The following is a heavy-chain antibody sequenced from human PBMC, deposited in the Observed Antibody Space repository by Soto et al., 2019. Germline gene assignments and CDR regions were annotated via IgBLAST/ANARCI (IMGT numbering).Heavy chain of an antibody. V-gene: IGHV3-30*18. D-gene: IGHD5-12*01. CDR3: AKDGFDSPGGGYLDY. CDR2: ISYDGSNK. J-gene: IGHJ4*02. CDR1: GFTFSSYG. Sequence: GSLRLSCAASGFTFSSYGMHWVRQAPGKGLEWVAVISYDGSNKYYADSVKGRFTISRDNSKNTLYLQMNSLRAEDTAVYCCAKDGFDSPGGGYLDYWGQGTLVTVSS.